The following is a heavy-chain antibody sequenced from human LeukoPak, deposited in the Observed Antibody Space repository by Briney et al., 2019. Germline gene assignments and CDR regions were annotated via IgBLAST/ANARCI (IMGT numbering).Heavy chain of an antibody. CDR3: ARLGFSVPAAYPLFDY. CDR2: INHSGST. J-gene: IGHJ4*02. D-gene: IGHD2-2*01. Sequence: SETLSLTCAVYGGSFSGYYWSWIRQPPGKGLEWIGEINHSGSTNYNPSLKSRVTISVDTSKNQFSLKLSSVTAADTAVYYCARLGFSVPAAYPLFDYWGQGTLVTVSS. V-gene: IGHV4-34*01. CDR1: GGSFSGYY.